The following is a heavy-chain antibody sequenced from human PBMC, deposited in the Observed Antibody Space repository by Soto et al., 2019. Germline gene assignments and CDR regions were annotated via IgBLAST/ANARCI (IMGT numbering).Heavy chain of an antibody. CDR3: ARRWGEGRVDY. Sequence: QVQLQESGPGLVKPSGTLSLTCAVSGGSISSSNWWSWVRQPPGKGLQWIGEIYHSGSTNYIPSPQSRVPISVDMSRNQFSLKLSSVTAADTAVYYCARRWGEGRVDYWGQGTLVTVSS. CDR1: GGSISSSNW. D-gene: IGHD3-10*01. J-gene: IGHJ4*02. CDR2: IYHSGST. V-gene: IGHV4-4*02.